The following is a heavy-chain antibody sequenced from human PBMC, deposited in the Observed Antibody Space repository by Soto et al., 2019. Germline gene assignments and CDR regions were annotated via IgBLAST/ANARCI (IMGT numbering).Heavy chain of an antibody. CDR1: GFTFSSYA. Sequence: PGGSLGLSCAASGFTFSSYAMSWVRQAPGKGLEWVSAISGSGGSTYYADSVKGRFTISRDNSKNTLYLQMNSLRAEDTAVYYCAKSHEFGVVILYYFDYWGQGTLVTVSS. CDR2: ISGSGGST. J-gene: IGHJ4*02. CDR3: AKSHEFGVVILYYFDY. V-gene: IGHV3-23*01. D-gene: IGHD3-3*01.